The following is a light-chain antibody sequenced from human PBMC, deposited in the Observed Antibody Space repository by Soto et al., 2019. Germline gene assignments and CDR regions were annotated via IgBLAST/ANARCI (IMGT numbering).Light chain of an antibody. J-gene: IGLJ3*02. Sequence: QSALTQPRSVSGSPGQSVTISCTGTSSDVGRYDYVSWYQSHPDKAPRLVIYDVSKRPSGVPDRFSGSKSGNTASLTISGVQADHEADYYCCSYAGGNTWVLGGGTKVTVL. CDR3: CSYAGGNTWV. CDR1: SSDVGRYDY. CDR2: DVS. V-gene: IGLV2-11*01.